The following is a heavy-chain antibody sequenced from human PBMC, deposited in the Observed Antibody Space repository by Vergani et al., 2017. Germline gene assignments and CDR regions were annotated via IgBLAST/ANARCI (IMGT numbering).Heavy chain of an antibody. J-gene: IGHJ4*02. CDR2: FDPEHGEV. CDR3: ALVTDYYDSSGYYLDY. CDR1: GYSLTEFT. V-gene: IGHV1-24*01. D-gene: IGHD3-22*01. Sequence: QVQLVQSGSEVRKPGASVKVSCQVSGYSLTEFTIHWVRQAPGKGLEWMGGFDPEHGEVTFAHHIQGRVTMTEDRSTDTAYMELSSLRPEDTALYYCALVTDYYDSSGYYLDYWGQGTLVTVSS.